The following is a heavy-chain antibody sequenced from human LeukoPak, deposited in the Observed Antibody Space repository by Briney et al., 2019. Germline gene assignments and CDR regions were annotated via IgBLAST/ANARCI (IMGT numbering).Heavy chain of an antibody. CDR2: IFSGGTT. V-gene: IGHV3-66*01. Sequence: GGSLRLSCAASGFTISSNYMNWVRKAPGKGLEWVSIIFSGGTTYYADSAKGRFTISRDNSKNTLYLQMNSLRAEDTAVYYCARDGYSSGWYDLDYWGQGTLVTVSS. CDR3: ARDGYSSGWYDLDY. D-gene: IGHD6-19*01. J-gene: IGHJ4*02. CDR1: GFTISSNY.